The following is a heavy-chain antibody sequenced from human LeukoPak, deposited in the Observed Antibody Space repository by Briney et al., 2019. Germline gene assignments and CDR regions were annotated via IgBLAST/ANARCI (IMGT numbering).Heavy chain of an antibody. CDR1: GFTFSSYS. CDR2: IKQDGSEK. V-gene: IGHV3-7*01. D-gene: IGHD6-19*01. Sequence: GGSLRLSCAASGFTFSSYSMNWVRQAPGKGLEWVANIKQDGSEKYYVDSVKGRFTISRDNAKNSLYLQMNSLRAEDTAVYYCARGSSGWAEAGYWGQGTLVTVSS. J-gene: IGHJ4*02. CDR3: ARGSSGWAEAGY.